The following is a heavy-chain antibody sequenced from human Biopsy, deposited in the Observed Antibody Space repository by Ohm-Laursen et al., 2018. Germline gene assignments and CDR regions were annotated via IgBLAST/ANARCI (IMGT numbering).Heavy chain of an antibody. CDR1: GGSFSGYY. Sequence: GTVSLTCAVYGGSFSGYYWSWIRQPPGKGLEWIGEINHRGSTNYNPSLKSRVTISVDTSKNQFSLKLRSVTAADTAVYYCARAVDYYDPYYYYGLDVWGQGTTVTVSS. CDR3: ARAVDYYDPYYYYGLDV. V-gene: IGHV4-34*01. J-gene: IGHJ6*02. CDR2: INHRGST. D-gene: IGHD3-16*01.